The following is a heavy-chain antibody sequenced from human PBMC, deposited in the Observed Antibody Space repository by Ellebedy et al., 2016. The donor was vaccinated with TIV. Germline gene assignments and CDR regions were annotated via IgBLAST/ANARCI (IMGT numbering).Heavy chain of an antibody. D-gene: IGHD2-2*01. CDR1: GYRFTSYW. CDR2: IYPGDSDT. J-gene: IGHJ4*02. CDR3: AGLQISNYFDY. Sequence: GESLKISCKDSGYRFTSYWIGWVRQMPGKGLEWMGIIYPGDSDTRYSPSFQGQVTISADKSISTAYLQWSSLKASDTAIYYCAGLQISNYFDYWGQGTLVTVSS. V-gene: IGHV5-51*01.